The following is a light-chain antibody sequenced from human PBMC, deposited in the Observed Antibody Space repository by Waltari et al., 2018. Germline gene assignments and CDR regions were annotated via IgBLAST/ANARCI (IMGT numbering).Light chain of an antibody. Sequence: EIVLVQSPGTLSLSPGDRATLSCRASQSVSSSNLAWYQQRPGQAPRLLIYDASRRATGVPDRFSGSGSGTDFTLSISRLEPEDFAVYYCQQYHDSPRTFGQGTKVEIK. V-gene: IGKV3-20*01. CDR3: QQYHDSPRT. J-gene: IGKJ1*01. CDR2: DAS. CDR1: QSVSSSN.